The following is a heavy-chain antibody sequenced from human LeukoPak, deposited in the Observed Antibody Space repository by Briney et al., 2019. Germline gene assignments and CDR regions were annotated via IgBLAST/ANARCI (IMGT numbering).Heavy chain of an antibody. CDR1: GFTFDDFA. V-gene: IGHV3-43*02. CDR3: AKDIYSAYDLNL. J-gene: IGHJ4*02. CDR2: ISGDGLST. Sequence: PGGSLRLSCAASGFTFDDFAMHWVRQAPGKGLEWVSLISGDGLSTYYADSVKGRFTISRDNSKNSLYLQMSSLRTEDTALYYCAKDIYSAYDLNLWGQGTLVTVSS. D-gene: IGHD5-12*01.